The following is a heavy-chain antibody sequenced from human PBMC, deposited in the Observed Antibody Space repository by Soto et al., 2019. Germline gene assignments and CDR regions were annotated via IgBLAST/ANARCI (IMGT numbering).Heavy chain of an antibody. D-gene: IGHD3-10*01. V-gene: IGHV3-7*04. CDR2: IKQDGSEE. J-gene: IGHJ4*02. CDR3: ARTHGAYYAWDY. CDR1: GFTFSTYW. Sequence: EVQLVESGGGLVQPGGSLRLSCAASGFTFSTYWMSWVRQAPGKGLEWVANIKQDGSEESYVDSVKVRFTISRDNAKNSLYLQMTSLRGEDTAVYYCARTHGAYYAWDYWGQGTLVTVSS.